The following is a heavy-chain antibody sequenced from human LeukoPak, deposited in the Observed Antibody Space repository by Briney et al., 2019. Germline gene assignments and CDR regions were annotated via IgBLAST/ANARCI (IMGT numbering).Heavy chain of an antibody. Sequence: TGGSLRLSCAASAFIFSNHGMHWVRQAPGKGLEWVAIISYDGSNKYYADSVKGRFTISRDNSKNTLYLQMNSLRAEDTAMYYCAKDQGPITIFGVVIGGMDVWGQGTTVTVSS. CDR1: AFIFSNHG. CDR2: ISYDGSNK. CDR3: AKDQGPITIFGVVIGGMDV. V-gene: IGHV3-30*18. J-gene: IGHJ6*02. D-gene: IGHD3-3*01.